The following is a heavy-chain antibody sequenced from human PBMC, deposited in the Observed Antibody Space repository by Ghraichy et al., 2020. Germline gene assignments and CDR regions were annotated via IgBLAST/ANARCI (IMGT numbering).Heavy chain of an antibody. Sequence: GGSLRLSCVASGFIFSKYGMHWVRQAPGKGLEWVSLIWFDGINKDYGDSVKGRFTISRDNSKNTIYLQMNNLRVDDTAVYYCAKEYEMGGSYGDAFDFWGQGTMVTVSS. V-gene: IGHV3-33*06. CDR3: AKEYEMGGSYGDAFDF. D-gene: IGHD1-26*01. J-gene: IGHJ3*01. CDR1: GFIFSKYG. CDR2: IWFDGINK.